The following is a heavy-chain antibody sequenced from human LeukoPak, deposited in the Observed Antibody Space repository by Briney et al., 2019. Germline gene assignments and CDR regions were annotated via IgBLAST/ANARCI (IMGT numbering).Heavy chain of an antibody. CDR1: GFTSSSYE. CDR2: ISSSGSTI. J-gene: IGHJ4*02. CDR3: ARETYFDY. Sequence: PGGSLRLSCVASGFTSSSYEMSWVRQAPGKGLEWLSYISSSGSTIYYADFVKGRFTISRDNAKNSVYLQMNSLRAEDTAVYYCARETYFDYWGQGTLLTVSS. V-gene: IGHV3-48*03.